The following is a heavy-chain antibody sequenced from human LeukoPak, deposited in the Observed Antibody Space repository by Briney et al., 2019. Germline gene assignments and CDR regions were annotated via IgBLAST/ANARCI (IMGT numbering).Heavy chain of an antibody. J-gene: IGHJ6*03. CDR1: GYTFTTYP. Sequence: ASVKVSCKASGYTFTTYPMNWVRQAPGQGLEYMGWINTNTGNPTYAQGFTGRFVFSLDTSVSTAYLQISSLKAEDTAVYYCARDSRRIAARPDYYYYMDVWGKGTTVTVSS. CDR2: INTNTGNP. CDR3: ARDSRRIAARPDYYYYMDV. D-gene: IGHD6-6*01. V-gene: IGHV7-4-1*02.